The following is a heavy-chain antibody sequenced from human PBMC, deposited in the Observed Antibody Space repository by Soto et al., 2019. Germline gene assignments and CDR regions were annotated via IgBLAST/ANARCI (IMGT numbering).Heavy chain of an antibody. J-gene: IGHJ4*02. V-gene: IGHV3-30-3*01. CDR3: ARDYTMIVVVYYFDY. CDR2: ISYDGSNK. D-gene: IGHD3-22*01. CDR1: GFTFSSYA. Sequence: ESGGGVVQPGRSLRLSCAASGFTFSSYAMHWVRQAPGKGLEWVAVISYDGSNKYYADSVKGRFTISRDNSKNTLYLQMNSLRAEDTAVYYCARDYTMIVVVYYFDYWGQGTLVTVSS.